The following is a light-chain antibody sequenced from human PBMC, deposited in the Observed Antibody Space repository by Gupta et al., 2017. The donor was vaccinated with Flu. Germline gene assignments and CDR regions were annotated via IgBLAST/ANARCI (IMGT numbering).Light chain of an antibody. J-gene: IGKJ4*01. Sequence: ELGMSRSQATLSVSPGERAALSCRASQSVSSNLAWYQQKPGQAPRLLIYGASTRATGIPARFSGSGSGTEFTLTISSLQSEDFAVYYCQQYNNWPPLTFGGGTKVEIK. V-gene: IGKV3-15*01. CDR3: QQYNNWPPLT. CDR2: GAS. CDR1: QSVSSN.